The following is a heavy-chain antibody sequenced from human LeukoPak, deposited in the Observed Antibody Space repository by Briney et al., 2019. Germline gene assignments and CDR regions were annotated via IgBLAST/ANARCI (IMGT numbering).Heavy chain of an antibody. D-gene: IGHD6-13*01. J-gene: IGHJ4*02. V-gene: IGHV3-23*01. CDR2: ISGSGGST. CDR1: GFTFSSYA. CDR3: AKDLFGIAAAGNFDY. Sequence: HPGGSLRLSCAASGFTFSSYAMSWVRQAPGKGLEWVSAISGSGGSTYYADSVKGRFIISRDNSKNTLYLQMNSLRAEDTAVYYCAKDLFGIAAAGNFDYWGQGTLVTVSS.